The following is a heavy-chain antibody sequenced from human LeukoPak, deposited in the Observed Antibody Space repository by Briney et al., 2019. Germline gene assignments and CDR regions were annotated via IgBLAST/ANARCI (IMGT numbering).Heavy chain of an antibody. Sequence: SETLSLTCTVSGYSISSGYDWGWIRQPLGKGLEWIGSMYHSGSTNYNPSLKSRVTISVDTSKNQFSLKLTSVTAADTAVYYCARELHSGSYYFDYWGQGTLVTVSS. D-gene: IGHD1-26*01. J-gene: IGHJ4*02. CDR2: MYHSGST. CDR1: GYSISSGYD. CDR3: ARELHSGSYYFDY. V-gene: IGHV4-38-2*02.